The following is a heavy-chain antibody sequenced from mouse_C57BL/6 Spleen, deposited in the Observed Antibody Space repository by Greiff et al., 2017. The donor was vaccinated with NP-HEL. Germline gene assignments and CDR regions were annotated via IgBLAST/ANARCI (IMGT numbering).Heavy chain of an antibody. V-gene: IGHV1-63*01. CDR1: GYTFTNYW. CDR2: IYPGGGYT. J-gene: IGHJ4*01. D-gene: IGHD2-1*01. Sequence: QVQLQQSGAELVRPGTSVKMSCKASGYTFTNYWIGWAKQRPGHGLEWIGDIYPGGGYTNYNEKFKGKATLTADKSSSTAYMQFSSLTSEDSAIYYCARDYYGNFSMDYWGQGTSVTVSS. CDR3: ARDYYGNFSMDY.